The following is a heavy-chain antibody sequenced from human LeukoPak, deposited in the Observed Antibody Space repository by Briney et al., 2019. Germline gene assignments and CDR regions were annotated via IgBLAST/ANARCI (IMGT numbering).Heavy chain of an antibody. CDR3: ARDSRFLEWLSSLYYFDY. V-gene: IGHV3-7*01. CDR1: GFTFSSYG. CDR2: IKQDGSEK. D-gene: IGHD3-3*01. J-gene: IGHJ4*02. Sequence: PGGSLRLSCAASGFTFSSYGMSWVRQAPGKGLEWVANIKQDGSEKYYVDSVKGRFTISRDNAKNSLYLQMNSLRAEDTAVYYCARDSRFLEWLSSLYYFDYWGQGTLVTVPS.